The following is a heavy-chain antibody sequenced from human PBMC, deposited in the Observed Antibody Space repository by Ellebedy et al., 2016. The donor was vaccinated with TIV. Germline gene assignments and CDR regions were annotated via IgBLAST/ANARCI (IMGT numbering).Heavy chain of an antibody. CDR3: VKSRRSGYGSRFDY. CDR1: GFTFSSYA. Sequence: GESLKISCAASGFTFSSYAMSWVRQAPGKGLEWVSAISVSGGTTYYADSVKGRFTISRDNSKNTLYLQMSSLRAEDTAVYYCVKSRRSGYGSRFDYWGQGTLVTVSS. D-gene: IGHD5-12*01. V-gene: IGHV3-23*01. CDR2: ISVSGGTT. J-gene: IGHJ4*02.